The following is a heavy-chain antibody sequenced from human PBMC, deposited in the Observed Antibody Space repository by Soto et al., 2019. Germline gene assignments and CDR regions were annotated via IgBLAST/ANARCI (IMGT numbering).Heavy chain of an antibody. D-gene: IGHD2-15*01. CDR2: ISYDGSNK. J-gene: IGHJ4*02. CDR3: ARGTYFDY. CDR1: GFTFSSYG. Sequence: GGSLRLSCAASGFTFSSYGMHWVRQAPGKGLEWVAVISYDGSNKYYADSVKGRFTISRDNSKNTLYLQMNSLRAEGTAVYYCARGTYFDYWGQGTLVTVSS. V-gene: IGHV3-30*03.